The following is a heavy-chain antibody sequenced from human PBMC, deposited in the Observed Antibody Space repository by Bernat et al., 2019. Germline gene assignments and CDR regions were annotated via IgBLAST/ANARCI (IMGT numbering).Heavy chain of an antibody. CDR1: GFTFSSYW. CDR2: INSDGSST. V-gene: IGHV3-74*01. CDR3: ARAVRCSGGSCYYVFDY. Sequence: EVQLLESGGGLVQPGGSLRLSCAASGFTFSSYWMPWFRQAPGKGLGWVSRINSDGSSTSYADSVKGRFTISRDNAKNTLYLQMNSLRAEDTAVYYCARAVRCSGGSCYYVFDYWGQGTLVTVSS. D-gene: IGHD2-15*01. J-gene: IGHJ4*02.